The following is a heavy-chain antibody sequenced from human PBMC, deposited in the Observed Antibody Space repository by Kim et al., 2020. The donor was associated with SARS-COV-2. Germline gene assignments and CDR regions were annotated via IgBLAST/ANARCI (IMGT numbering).Heavy chain of an antibody. J-gene: IGHJ6*02. V-gene: IGHV1-2*02. CDR2: INPNSGGT. CDR1: GYTFTGYY. Sequence: ASVKVSCKASGYTFTGYYMHWVRQAPGQGLEWMGWINPNSGGTNYAQKFQGRVTMTRDTSISTAYMELSRLRSDDTAVYYCARNPYDFWSGYYYYYYYGMDVWGQGTTVTVSS. D-gene: IGHD3-3*01. CDR3: ARNPYDFWSGYYYYYYYGMDV.